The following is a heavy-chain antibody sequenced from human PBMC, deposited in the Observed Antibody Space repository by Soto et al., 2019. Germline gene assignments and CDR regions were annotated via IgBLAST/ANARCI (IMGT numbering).Heavy chain of an antibody. CDR2: ISYDGSNK. D-gene: IGHD3-9*01. CDR3: AKDRLVTIPYYYGMDV. CDR1: GFTFSSYG. J-gene: IGHJ6*02. Sequence: GGSLRLSCAASGFTFSSYGMHWVRQAPGKGLEWVAVISYDGSNKYYADSVKGRFTISRDNSKNTLYLQMNSLRAEDTAVYYCAKDRLVTIPYYYGMDVWGQGTTVTVSS. V-gene: IGHV3-30*18.